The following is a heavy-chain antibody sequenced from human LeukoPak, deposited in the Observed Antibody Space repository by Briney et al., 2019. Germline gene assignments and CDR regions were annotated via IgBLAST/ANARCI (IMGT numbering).Heavy chain of an antibody. Sequence: GGSLRLSCAASGFTFSSDGMHWVRQAPGKGLEWVAVIWYDGSNKYYADSVKGRFTISRDNSKNTLYLQMNSLRAEDTAVYYCARDRSSTSFNFDYWGQGTLVTVSS. CDR2: IWYDGSNK. CDR3: ARDRSSTSFNFDY. V-gene: IGHV3-33*01. D-gene: IGHD2-2*01. CDR1: GFTFSSDG. J-gene: IGHJ4*02.